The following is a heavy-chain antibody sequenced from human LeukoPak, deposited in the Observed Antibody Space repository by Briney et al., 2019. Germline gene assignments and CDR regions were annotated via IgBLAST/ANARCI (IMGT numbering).Heavy chain of an antibody. CDR3: ASLTTADAFDI. Sequence: SETLSLTCTVSGYAISSDYFWGWIRQPPGKGLEWIGSLYHNGSTYYNPSLKSRVTISVDTSKNQFSLKLSSVTAADTAVFYCASLTTADAFDIWGQGTMVTVSS. CDR1: GYAISSDYF. D-gene: IGHD3-22*01. J-gene: IGHJ3*02. CDR2: LYHNGST. V-gene: IGHV4-38-2*02.